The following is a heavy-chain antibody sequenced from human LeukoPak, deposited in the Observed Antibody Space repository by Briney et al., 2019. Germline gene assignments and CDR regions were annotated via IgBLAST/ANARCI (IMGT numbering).Heavy chain of an antibody. CDR2: IGGSGAGT. Sequence: GGSLRLSCAASGFTFSSYAMSWVRQAPGKGLEWVSAIGGSGAGTYYADSVKGRFTISRDNSKNTPYLQMDSLRAEDTAVYYCAKEPLSCSGGSCYSVFDYWGQGTLVTVSS. D-gene: IGHD2-15*01. V-gene: IGHV3-23*01. J-gene: IGHJ4*02. CDR3: AKEPLSCSGGSCYSVFDY. CDR1: GFTFSSYA.